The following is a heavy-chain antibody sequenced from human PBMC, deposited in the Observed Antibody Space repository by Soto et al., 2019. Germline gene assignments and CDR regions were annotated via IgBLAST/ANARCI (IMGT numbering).Heavy chain of an antibody. D-gene: IGHD4-17*01. CDR2: IKHSGST. Sequence: PSETLSLTCAVNGGSFSGYYWSWIRQPPGKGLEWIGEIKHSGSTNYNPSLKSRVTISVDTSQNQFSLKLSSVTAADTAVYYCARGDLRWQRYYYYYSGMDVWGQGTTVTVSS. CDR1: GGSFSGYY. J-gene: IGHJ6*02. CDR3: ARGDLRWQRYYYYYSGMDV. V-gene: IGHV4-34*01.